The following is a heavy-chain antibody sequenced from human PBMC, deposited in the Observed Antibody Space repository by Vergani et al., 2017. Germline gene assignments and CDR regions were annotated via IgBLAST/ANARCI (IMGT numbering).Heavy chain of an antibody. V-gene: IGHV3-21*01. CDR2: ISSSSSYI. CDR1: GFTFSSYS. Sequence: EVQLVESGGGLVKPGGSLRLSCAASGFTFSSYSMNWVRQAPGKGLEWVSAISSSSSYISYAASVKGRFTFSRDNAKNSLYMQMNSLRAEDTAVYYCARDRYYYDSSGYLDYWGQGTLVTVSS. CDR3: ARDRYYYDSSGYLDY. D-gene: IGHD3-22*01. J-gene: IGHJ4*02.